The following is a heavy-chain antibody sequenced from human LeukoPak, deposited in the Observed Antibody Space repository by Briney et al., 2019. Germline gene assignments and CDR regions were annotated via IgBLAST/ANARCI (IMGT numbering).Heavy chain of an antibody. Sequence: GGSPRLSCAASGFTFSSYSMNWVRQAPGKGLEWVSSISSSSSYIYYADSVKGRFTISRDNAKNSLYLQMNSLRAEDTAVYYCARGVDTAMVPVDYWGQGTLVTVSS. CDR1: GFTFSSYS. CDR3: ARGVDTAMVPVDY. D-gene: IGHD5-18*01. V-gene: IGHV3-21*01. CDR2: ISSSSSYI. J-gene: IGHJ4*02.